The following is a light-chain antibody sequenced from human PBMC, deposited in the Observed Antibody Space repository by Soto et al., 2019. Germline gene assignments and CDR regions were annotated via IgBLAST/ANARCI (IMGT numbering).Light chain of an antibody. J-gene: IGKJ1*01. CDR3: QHYNSYSEA. V-gene: IGKV1-5*03. Sequence: DIQMTQSPSTLSASVGDRVTITCRASQSISSWLAWYQQKPGKAPKVPIYKASSLKSGVPSRFSGSGSGTEFTLTISSLQPDDFATYYCQHYNSYSEAFGQGTKVELK. CDR1: QSISSW. CDR2: KAS.